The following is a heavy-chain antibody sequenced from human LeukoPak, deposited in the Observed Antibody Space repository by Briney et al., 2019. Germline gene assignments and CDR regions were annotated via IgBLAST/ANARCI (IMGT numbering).Heavy chain of an antibody. CDR3: ARLPNWNDGFDP. J-gene: IGHJ5*02. Sequence: SETLSLPRTGSGVSISRSRSYLGWIRQPPGEGLEWIGSIYYSVSTHYNPSLNGRVTISVDTSKNQFSLKVNSVTAADTAVYYCARLPNWNDGFDPWGQGTLVTVSS. CDR2: IYYSVST. D-gene: IGHD1-1*01. V-gene: IGHV4-39*01. CDR1: GVSISRSRSY.